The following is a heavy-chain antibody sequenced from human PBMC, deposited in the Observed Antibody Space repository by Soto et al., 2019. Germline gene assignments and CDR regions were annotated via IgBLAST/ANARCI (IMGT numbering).Heavy chain of an antibody. V-gene: IGHV3-74*01. J-gene: IGHJ3*02. CDR1: GFTFRDSW. CDR2: VNGDGRST. Sequence: QLVESGGGLVQPGGSLRLSCAASGFTFRDSWTHWVRQAPGKGLVRVSRVNGDGRSTDYADSVKGRFTISRDNAKNTVYLQMNSLRAEDTAVYYCANFVRETGIWGQGTMVTVSS. CDR3: ANFVRETGI.